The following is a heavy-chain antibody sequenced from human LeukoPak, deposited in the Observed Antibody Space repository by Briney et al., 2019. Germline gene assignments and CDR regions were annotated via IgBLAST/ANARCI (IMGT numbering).Heavy chain of an antibody. CDR3: ARSRDTVTIDY. J-gene: IGHJ4*02. CDR1: GGSISSGSYY. V-gene: IGHV4-30-2*01. Sequence: SETLSLTCTVSGGSISSGSYYWSWIRQPPGKGLEWIGYIYHSGSTYYNPSLKSRVTISVDRSKNQFSLKLSSVTAADTAVYYCARSRDTVTIDYWGQGTLVTVSS. CDR2: IYHSGST. D-gene: IGHD4-17*01.